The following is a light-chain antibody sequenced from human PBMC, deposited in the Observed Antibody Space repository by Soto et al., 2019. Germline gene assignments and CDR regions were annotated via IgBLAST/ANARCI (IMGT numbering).Light chain of an antibody. Sequence: QSALTHPRSVSGSPGQSVTISCTGTISDVGGYDFVSWYQQHPGKAPKLMISDVSKRPSGVPDRFSGSKSGNTASLTISGLQAEDEADYYCCSYAGDLALFGGGTKVTVL. V-gene: IGLV2-11*01. CDR1: ISDVGGYDF. CDR3: CSYAGDLAL. CDR2: DVS. J-gene: IGLJ2*01.